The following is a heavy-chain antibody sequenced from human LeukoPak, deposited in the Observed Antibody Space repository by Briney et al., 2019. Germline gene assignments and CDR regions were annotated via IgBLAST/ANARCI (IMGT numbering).Heavy chain of an antibody. Sequence: PSETLSLTCTVSGGSISSSSYYWSWIRQPAGKGLEWIGRIYTSGSTNYNPSLKSRVTMSVDTSKNQFSLKLSSVTAADTAVYYCARATPYYDILTGYNYYYYYMDVWGKGTTVTISS. CDR3: ARATPYYDILTGYNYYYYYMDV. CDR2: IYTSGST. V-gene: IGHV4-61*02. CDR1: GGSISSSSYY. J-gene: IGHJ6*03. D-gene: IGHD3-9*01.